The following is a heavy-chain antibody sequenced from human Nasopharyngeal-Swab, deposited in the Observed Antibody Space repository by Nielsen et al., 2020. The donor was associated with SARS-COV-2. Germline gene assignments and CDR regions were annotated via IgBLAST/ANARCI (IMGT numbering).Heavy chain of an antibody. D-gene: IGHD3-22*01. V-gene: IGHV1-69*13. CDR2: IIPIFGTA. CDR3: ASFPYDGSGSYYYYGMDV. J-gene: IGHJ6*02. Sequence: SVKVSCKASGGTFSSYAISWVRQAPGQGLEWMGGIIPIFGTANYAQKFQGRVTITADESTSTAYMELSSLRSEDTAVYYCASFPYDGSGSYYYYGMDVWGQGTTVTVSS. CDR1: GGTFSSYA.